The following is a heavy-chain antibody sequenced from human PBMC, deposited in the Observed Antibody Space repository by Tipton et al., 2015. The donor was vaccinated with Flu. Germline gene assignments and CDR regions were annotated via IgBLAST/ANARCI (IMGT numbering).Heavy chain of an antibody. Sequence: GLVKPSETLSLTCAVYGRSFSGYYWSWIRQPPGKGLEWIGEINHSGRTNYNPSLKSRVTISADTSKNQFFLTLNSVTAADTAVYYCATKFANWGVWEPRDYWGQGTLVTVSS. J-gene: IGHJ4*02. V-gene: IGHV4-34*01. CDR2: INHSGRT. CDR1: GRSFSGYY. D-gene: IGHD7-27*01. CDR3: ATKFANWGVWEPRDY.